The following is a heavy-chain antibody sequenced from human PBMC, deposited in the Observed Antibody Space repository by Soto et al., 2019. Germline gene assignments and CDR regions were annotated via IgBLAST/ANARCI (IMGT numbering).Heavy chain of an antibody. Sequence: GGSLRLSCAASGFPFSSYGMHWVRQAPGKGLEWVSAVSDGGGRKYYADSVKGRFTASRGNAKNTLYLQMNSLRAEDTAVYYCAKSGVGLYYYYLDFWGKGTTVTVSS. CDR2: VSDGGGRK. V-gene: IGHV3-23*01. D-gene: IGHD2-8*01. J-gene: IGHJ6*03. CDR3: AKSGVGLYYYYLDF. CDR1: GFPFSSYG.